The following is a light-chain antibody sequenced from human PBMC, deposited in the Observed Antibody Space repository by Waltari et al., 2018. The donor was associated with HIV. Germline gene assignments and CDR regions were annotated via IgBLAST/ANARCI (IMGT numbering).Light chain of an antibody. CDR3: RQYYATSVT. CDR1: QSLFYSSKNKNF. V-gene: IGKV4-1*01. Sequence: VMQQYPQFLRVSLAERPTCTCQSSQSLFYSSKNKNFLAWYQVKPQQAPSPLIYWASTRHVGVPGRFSGGGSGADFTHTFDSLQLEDVAVYYCRQYYATSVTFGGGT. J-gene: IGKJ4*01. CDR2: WAS.